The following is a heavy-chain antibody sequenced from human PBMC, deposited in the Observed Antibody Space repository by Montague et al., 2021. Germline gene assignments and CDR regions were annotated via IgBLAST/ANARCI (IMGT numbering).Heavy chain of an antibody. Sequence: SETLSLTCSVSGDSISSKGYFWGWIRQPPGKGLEWIGFLDYSGTTYYSPSLRSRVTISVDTSKSQFSLKVTAVTAADTAVYYCARHRSRHHSMAFVASDHNFYRDDWGQGTLVTVSS. D-gene: IGHD1-1*01. V-gene: IGHV4-39*01. J-gene: IGHJ4*01. CDR3: ARHRSRHHSMAFVASDHNFYRDD. CDR2: LDYSGTT. CDR1: GDSISSKGYF.